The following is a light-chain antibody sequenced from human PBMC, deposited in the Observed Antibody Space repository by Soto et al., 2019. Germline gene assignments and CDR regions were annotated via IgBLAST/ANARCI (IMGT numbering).Light chain of an antibody. Sequence: QSALTQPASVSGSPGQSITISCTGTSSDVGGYNYVSWYQQHPAKAPKLMIYDVSNRPSGVCIRFSCSKSGNTDYLTISGLQAEDEADYYCSSYTSSSTRVFGGGTQLTVL. CDR2: DVS. CDR1: SSDVGGYNY. V-gene: IGLV2-14*01. J-gene: IGLJ2*01. CDR3: SSYTSSSTRV.